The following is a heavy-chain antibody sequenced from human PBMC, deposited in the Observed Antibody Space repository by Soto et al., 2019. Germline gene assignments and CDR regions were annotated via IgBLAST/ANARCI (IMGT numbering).Heavy chain of an antibody. CDR3: AKDHPYYDILTGYSRFDY. CDR1: GFTFSSYA. J-gene: IGHJ4*02. D-gene: IGHD3-9*01. V-gene: IGHV3-23*01. Sequence: LRLSCAASGFTFSSYAMSWVRQAPGKGLEWVSAISGSGGSTYYADSVKGRFTISRDNSKNTLYLQMNSLRAEDTAVYYCAKDHPYYDILTGYSRFDYWGQGTLVTVSS. CDR2: ISGSGGST.